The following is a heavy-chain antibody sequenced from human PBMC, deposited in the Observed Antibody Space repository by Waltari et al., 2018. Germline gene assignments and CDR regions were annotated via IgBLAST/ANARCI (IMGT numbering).Heavy chain of an antibody. V-gene: IGHV6-1*01. CDR2: TYYRSKCSN. J-gene: IGHJ4*02. Sequence: QVQLQQSGPGLVKPSQTLSLTCAVSGDSVSVNSAAAWNWIRQSPSRGREWLGRTYYRSKCSNEYAVSVRSRITITPDTSKNQFSLHLNSVTPEDTAVYYCARGSSSSFDSWGQGILVTVSS. D-gene: IGHD6-13*01. CDR1: GDSVSVNSAAA. CDR3: ARGSSSSFDS.